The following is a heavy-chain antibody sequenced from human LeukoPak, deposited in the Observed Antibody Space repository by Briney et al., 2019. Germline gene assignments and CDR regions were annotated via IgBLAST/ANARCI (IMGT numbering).Heavy chain of an antibody. CDR1: GGSFSGYY. CDR3: ARTTTVTTSAFDI. D-gene: IGHD4-11*01. V-gene: IGHV4-34*01. Sequence: SETLSLTCAVYGGSFSGYYRTWIRQPPGKGLEWIGEINHSGSTNYNPSLKSRVTISVDTSKNQFSLKLNSVTAADTAVYYCARTTTVTTSAFDIWGQGTMVTVSS. CDR2: INHSGST. J-gene: IGHJ3*02.